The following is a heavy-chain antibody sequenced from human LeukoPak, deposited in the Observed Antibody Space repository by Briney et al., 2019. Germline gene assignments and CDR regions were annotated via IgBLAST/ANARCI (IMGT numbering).Heavy chain of an antibody. V-gene: IGHV3-66*02. CDR1: GFTVSSNY. Sequence: PGGSLRLSCAASGFTVSSNYMSWVRQAPGKGLEWVSVIYSGGSTYCADSVKGRFTISRDNSKNTLYLQMNSLRAEDTAVYYCASSGYSYGSSYMDVWGKGTTVTVSS. D-gene: IGHD5-18*01. J-gene: IGHJ6*03. CDR2: IYSGGST. CDR3: ASSGYSYGSSYMDV.